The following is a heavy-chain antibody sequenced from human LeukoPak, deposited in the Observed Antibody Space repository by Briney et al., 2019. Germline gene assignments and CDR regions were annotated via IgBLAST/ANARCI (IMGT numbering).Heavy chain of an antibody. Sequence: PGGSLRLSCVASGFIFSDHYMDWVRQGPGKGLEWVGRIRNKANRYTTEYAASVEGRFTISRDDSENSLYLQMNSLETEDTAVYYCSRDATGDHWGQGTLVTVSS. CDR1: GFIFSDHY. J-gene: IGHJ4*02. CDR3: SRDATGDH. V-gene: IGHV3-72*01. CDR2: IRNKANRYTT.